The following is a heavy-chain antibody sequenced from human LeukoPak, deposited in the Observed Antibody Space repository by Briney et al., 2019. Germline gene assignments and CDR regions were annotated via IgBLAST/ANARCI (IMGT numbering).Heavy chain of an antibody. CDR3: ARDLKPRYFDL. V-gene: IGHV4-59*01. CDR2: IYYSGST. CDR1: GGSISSYY. J-gene: IGHJ2*01. Sequence: TPSETLSLTCTVSGGSISSYYWSWIRQPPGKGLEWIGYIYYSGSTNYNPSLKSRVTISVDTSKTQFSLKLSSVPAADTAVYYCARDLKPRYFDLWGRGTLVTVSS.